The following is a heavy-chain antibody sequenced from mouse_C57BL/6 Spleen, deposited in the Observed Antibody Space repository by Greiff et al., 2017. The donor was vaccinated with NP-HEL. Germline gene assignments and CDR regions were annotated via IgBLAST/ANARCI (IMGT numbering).Heavy chain of an antibody. CDR2: IDPETGGT. V-gene: IGHV1-15*01. J-gene: IGHJ4*01. CDR1: GYTFTDYE. CDR3: TRYPLYYYGSSPLPMDY. D-gene: IGHD1-1*01. Sequence: VKLMESGAELVRPGASVTLSCKASGYTFTDYEMHWVKQTPVHGLEWIGAIDPETGGTAYNQKFKGKAILTADKSSSTAYMELRSLTSEDSAVYYCTRYPLYYYGSSPLPMDYWGQGTSVTVSS.